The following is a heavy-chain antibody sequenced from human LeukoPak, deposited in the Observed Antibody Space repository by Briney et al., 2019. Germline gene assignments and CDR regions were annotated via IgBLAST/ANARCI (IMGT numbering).Heavy chain of an antibody. CDR2: ISGSGGST. J-gene: IGHJ4*02. V-gene: IGHV3-23*01. CDR3: AKVGYQLLKYYFDY. CDR1: GFTFSSYA. D-gene: IGHD2-2*01. Sequence: PGGSLRLSCAASGFTFSSYAMSWVRQAPGKVLEWVSAISGSGGSTYYADSVKGRFTISRDNSKNTLYLQMNSLRAEDTAVYYCAKVGYQLLKYYFDYWGQGTLVTVSS.